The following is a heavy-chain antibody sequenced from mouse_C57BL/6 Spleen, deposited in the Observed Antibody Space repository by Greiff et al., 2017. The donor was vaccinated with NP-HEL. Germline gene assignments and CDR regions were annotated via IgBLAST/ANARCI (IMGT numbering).Heavy chain of an antibody. CDR3: AREEVLRPFDY. CDR2: INPYNGDT. J-gene: IGHJ2*01. CDR1: GYSFTGYF. D-gene: IGHD1-2*01. Sequence: EVQLVESGPELVKPGDSVKISCKASGYSFTGYFMNWVMQSHGKSLEWIGRINPYNGDTFYNQKFKGKATLTVDKSSSTAHMELRSLTSEDSAVYYCAREEVLRPFDYWGQGTTLTVSS. V-gene: IGHV1-20*01.